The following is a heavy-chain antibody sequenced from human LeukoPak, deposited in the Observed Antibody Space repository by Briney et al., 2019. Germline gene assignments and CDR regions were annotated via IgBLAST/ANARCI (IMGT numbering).Heavy chain of an antibody. Sequence: PGGSLRLSCAASGFTFSSYGMHWVRQAPGKGLEWVAFIRYDGSNKYYADSVKGRFTISRDNSKNTLHLQMNSLRAEDTAVYYCAKDILWFGELFGGAFDYWGQGTLVTVSS. CDR3: AKDILWFGELFGGAFDY. J-gene: IGHJ4*02. D-gene: IGHD3-10*01. V-gene: IGHV3-30*02. CDR1: GFTFSSYG. CDR2: IRYDGSNK.